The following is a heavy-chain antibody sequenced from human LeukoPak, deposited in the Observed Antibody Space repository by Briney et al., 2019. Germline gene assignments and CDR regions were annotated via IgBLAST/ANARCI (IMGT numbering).Heavy chain of an antibody. V-gene: IGHV4-39*07. D-gene: IGHD2-8*01. CDR2: IYYSGST. CDR1: GGSISSSSYY. J-gene: IGHJ4*02. Sequence: SETLSLTCTVSGGSISSSSYYWGWIRQPPGKGLEWIGSIYYSGSTYYNPSLKSRVTISVDRSKNQFSLKLSSVTAADTAVYYCARLIRPYFDYWGQGALVTVSS. CDR3: ARLIRPYFDY.